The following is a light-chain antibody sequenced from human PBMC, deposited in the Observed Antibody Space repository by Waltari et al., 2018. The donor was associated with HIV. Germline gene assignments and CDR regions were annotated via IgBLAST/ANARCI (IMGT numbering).Light chain of an antibody. J-gene: IGKJ1*01. CDR2: WAS. CDR3: QQYYNSPQT. V-gene: IGKV4-1*01. CDR1: QSVLYSSNNKNY. Sequence: DIVMIQSPDSLAVSLGERATINCKSSQSVLYSSNNKNYLAWYQQKPGQPPKLLIYWASTRESGVPDRFSGSGSGTDFTLTINGLQAEDAAVYYCQQYYNSPQTFGQGTKVEI.